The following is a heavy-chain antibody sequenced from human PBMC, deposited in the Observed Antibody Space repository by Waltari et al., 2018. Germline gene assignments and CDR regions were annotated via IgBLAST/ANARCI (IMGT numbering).Heavy chain of an antibody. D-gene: IGHD6-19*01. CDR2: IIPILGIA. Sequence: QVQLVQSGAEVKKPGSSVKVSCKASGGTFSSYAISWVRQATGQGLEWMGGIIPILGIANYAQKFQGRVTITADKSTSTAYMELSSLRSEDTAVYYCARGDRIAVAGTGFYYFDYWGQGTLVTVSS. CDR1: GGTFSSYA. J-gene: IGHJ4*02. CDR3: ARGDRIAVAGTGFYYFDY. V-gene: IGHV1-69*10.